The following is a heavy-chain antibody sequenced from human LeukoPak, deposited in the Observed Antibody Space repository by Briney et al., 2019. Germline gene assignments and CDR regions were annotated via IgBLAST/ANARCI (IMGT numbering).Heavy chain of an antibody. V-gene: IGHV5-51*01. Sequence: RGESLKISCKGSGYSFTSYWIGWVRQMPGKGLEWMGIIYPGDSDTRYSPSFQGQVTISADKSISTAYLQWSSLKASDTAMYYCARSIGYSGYDPKFYFDYWGQGTLVTVSS. CDR2: IYPGDSDT. CDR3: ARSIGYSGYDPKFYFDY. J-gene: IGHJ4*02. D-gene: IGHD5-12*01. CDR1: GYSFTSYW.